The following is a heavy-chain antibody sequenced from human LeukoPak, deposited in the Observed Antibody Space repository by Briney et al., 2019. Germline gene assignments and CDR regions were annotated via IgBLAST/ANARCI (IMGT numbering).Heavy chain of an antibody. CDR2: IYYSGST. Sequence: PSETLSLTCTVSGGSISSSSYYWGWIRQPPGKGLEWIGSIYYSGSTYYNPSLKSRVIISADTSKNQFSLKLSSVTAADTAVYYCARRSGSYYWFLDYWGQGTLVTVSS. V-gene: IGHV4-39*01. D-gene: IGHD1-26*01. J-gene: IGHJ4*02. CDR3: ARRSGSYYWFLDY. CDR1: GGSISSSSYY.